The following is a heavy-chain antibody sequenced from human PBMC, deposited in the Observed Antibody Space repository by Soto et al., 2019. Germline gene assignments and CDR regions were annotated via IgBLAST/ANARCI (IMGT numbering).Heavy chain of an antibody. J-gene: IGHJ4*02. Sequence: QVQLVQSGAEVKKPGSSVKVSCKASGGTFSSYAISWVRQAPGQGLEWMGGIIPIFGTANYGQKFQGRVTITADESTGTAYMELSSLRAEDTAVYYCARVGGSYDASTLDYWGQGTLVTVSS. CDR1: GGTFSSYA. CDR3: ARVGGSYDASTLDY. D-gene: IGHD3-22*01. V-gene: IGHV1-69*01. CDR2: IIPIFGTA.